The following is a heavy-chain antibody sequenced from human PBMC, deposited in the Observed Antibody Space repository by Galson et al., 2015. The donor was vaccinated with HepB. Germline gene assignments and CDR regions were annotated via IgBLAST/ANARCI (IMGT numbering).Heavy chain of an antibody. CDR1: GFTFSSYA. Sequence: SLRLSCAASGFTFSSYAMHWVRQAPGKGLEWVAVISYDGSNKYYADSVKGRFTISRDNSKNTLYLQMNSLRAEDTAVYYCARDDYYDSSGYPLPDYWGQGTLVTVSS. CDR2: ISYDGSNK. V-gene: IGHV3-30-3*01. CDR3: ARDDYYDSSGYPLPDY. J-gene: IGHJ4*02. D-gene: IGHD3-22*01.